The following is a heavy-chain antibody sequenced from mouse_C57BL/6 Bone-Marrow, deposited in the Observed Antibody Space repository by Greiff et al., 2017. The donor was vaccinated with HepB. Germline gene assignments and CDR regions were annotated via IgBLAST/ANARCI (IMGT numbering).Heavy chain of an antibody. CDR2: IWGGGST. V-gene: IGHV2-9*01. CDR3: AVQLTGTRDYAMDY. J-gene: IGHJ4*01. Sequence: VNLVESGPGLVAPSQSLSITCTVSGFSLTSYGVDWVRQPPGKGLEWLGVIWGGGSTNYNSALMSRLSISKDNSKSQVFLKMNSLQTDDTAMYYCAVQLTGTRDYAMDYWGQGTSVTVSS. D-gene: IGHD4-1*01. CDR1: GFSLTSYG.